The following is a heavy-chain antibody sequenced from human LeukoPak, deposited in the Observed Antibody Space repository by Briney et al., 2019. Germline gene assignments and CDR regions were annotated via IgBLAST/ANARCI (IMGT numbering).Heavy chain of an antibody. CDR1: GFTFSSYS. J-gene: IGHJ5*02. CDR2: ISSSSSYI. D-gene: IGHD5-12*01. V-gene: IGHV3-21*01. Sequence: GGSLRLSCAPSGFTFSSYSMNWVRQAPGKGLEWVSSISSSSSYIYYADSVKGRFTISRDNAKNTVYLQMNSLRGEDTAVYYCARDLGLRGSTWGQGTLVTVSS. CDR3: ARDLGLRGST.